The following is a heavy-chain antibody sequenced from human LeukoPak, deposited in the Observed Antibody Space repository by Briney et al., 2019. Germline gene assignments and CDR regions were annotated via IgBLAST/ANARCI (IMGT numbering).Heavy chain of an antibody. CDR1: GGSFSGYY. V-gene: IGHV4-34*12. D-gene: IGHD6-19*01. CDR2: IFYSGTT. CDR3: ARREGSGLYYFDY. Sequence: SETLSLTCAVYGGSFSGYYWSWIRQPPGKGLEWIGSIFYSGTTYHNPSLKSRVTISVDTSKNRFSLKLTSVTAADTAVYYCARREGSGLYYFDYWGQGTLVTVSS. J-gene: IGHJ4*02.